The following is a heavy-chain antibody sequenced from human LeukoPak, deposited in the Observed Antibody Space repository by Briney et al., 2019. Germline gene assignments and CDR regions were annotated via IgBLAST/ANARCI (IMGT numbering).Heavy chain of an antibody. D-gene: IGHD6-13*01. Sequence: TGRSLRVSCAASGFTFSIHAMHWVRQAPGKGLEWVAVISYDGSYKYYADSVKGRFTISGDNSKNTLYLQMNSLRAEDTAVYYCAKEAGYSSSWYYMDVWGKGTTVTISS. J-gene: IGHJ6*03. CDR1: GFTFSIHA. CDR3: AKEAGYSSSWYYMDV. V-gene: IGHV3-30*04. CDR2: ISYDGSYK.